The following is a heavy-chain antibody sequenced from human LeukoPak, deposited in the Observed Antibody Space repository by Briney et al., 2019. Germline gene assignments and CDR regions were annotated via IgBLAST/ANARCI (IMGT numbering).Heavy chain of an antibody. CDR1: GYSFTSYW. V-gene: IGHV5-51*01. CDR3: ARHQLSSGVPTADY. J-gene: IGHJ4*02. CDR2: IYPGDSDT. D-gene: IGHD6-19*01. Sequence: GESLKISCKVSGYSFTSYWIGWVRLMPGKGLEWMRIIYPGDSDTRYSPSFQGQVAISADKSISTAYLQWSSLKASDTAMYYCARHQLSSGVPTADYWGQGTLVTVSS.